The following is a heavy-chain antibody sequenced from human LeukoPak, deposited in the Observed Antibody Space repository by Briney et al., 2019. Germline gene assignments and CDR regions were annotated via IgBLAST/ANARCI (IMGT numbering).Heavy chain of an antibody. CDR3: AKDMTPPGYKDYYFDY. D-gene: IGHD5-24*01. CDR2: ISGDGGST. Sequence: GGSLRLSCAASGFTLDDYAMHWVRQAPGKGLEWVSLISGDGGSTYYADAVRGRFTISRDNSKNSLYLQMNSLRTEDTALYYCAKDMTPPGYKDYYFDYWGQGTLVTVSS. V-gene: IGHV3-43*02. J-gene: IGHJ4*02. CDR1: GFTLDDYA.